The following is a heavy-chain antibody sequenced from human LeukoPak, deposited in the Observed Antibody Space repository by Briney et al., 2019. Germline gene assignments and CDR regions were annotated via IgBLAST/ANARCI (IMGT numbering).Heavy chain of an antibody. CDR2: IWTTGSA. J-gene: IGHJ6*03. D-gene: IGHD5-12*01. Sequence: PSETLSLTCAVSGAAINSGSYYWTWIRQPAGKGLEWFGRIWTTGSANYNPPLKSRVSISLDTSKKQFSLNLTSVTAADTAVYFCARELVAPRPHNDYYFYMDVWGKGTTVTVSS. CDR1: GAAINSGSYY. CDR3: ARELVAPRPHNDYYFYMDV. V-gene: IGHV4-61*02.